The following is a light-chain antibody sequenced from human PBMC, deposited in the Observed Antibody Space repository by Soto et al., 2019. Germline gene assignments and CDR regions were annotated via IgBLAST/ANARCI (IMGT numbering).Light chain of an antibody. CDR2: EVS. V-gene: IGLV2-14*01. CDR1: SSDVGGYNY. Sequence: QSALTQPASVSGSPGQSITISCTGTSSDVGGYNYVSWYQQHPGKAPKLMIYEVSNWPSGVSNRFSGSKSGNTASLTISGLQAEDEADYYCSSYTSSRGGVFGTGTKVTVL. CDR3: SSYTSSRGGV. J-gene: IGLJ1*01.